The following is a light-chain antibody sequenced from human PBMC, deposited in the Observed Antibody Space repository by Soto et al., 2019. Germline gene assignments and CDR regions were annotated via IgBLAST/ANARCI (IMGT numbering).Light chain of an antibody. CDR2: DVS. Sequence: QSALTQPASVAGSPGQSIAISCTGTSSDVGGYNYVSWYQQHPGKAPKFIIYDVSSRPSGVSDRFSGSKSGNTASLTISGLQAEDVTDSYCSSYTSDSTYVLGSGSNVTV. V-gene: IGLV2-14*01. J-gene: IGLJ1*01. CDR3: SSYTSDSTYV. CDR1: SSDVGGYNY.